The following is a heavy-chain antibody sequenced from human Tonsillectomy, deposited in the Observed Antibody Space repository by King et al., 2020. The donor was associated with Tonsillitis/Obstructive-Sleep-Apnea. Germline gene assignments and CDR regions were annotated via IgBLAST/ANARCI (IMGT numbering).Heavy chain of an antibody. CDR2: INAGNGNT. CDR1: GYTLTSYA. CDR3: ARDRSNSWSIDF. J-gene: IGHJ4*02. Sequence: VQLVQSGAEAKKTGASVKVSCKASGYTLTSYAMHWVRQAPGQRLEWMGWINAGNGNTKYSQKFQGRDTITRDTSASTAYMELSSLRSEDTAVYYCARDRSNSWSIDFWGQGALVTVSS. V-gene: IGHV1-3*01. D-gene: IGHD6-13*01.